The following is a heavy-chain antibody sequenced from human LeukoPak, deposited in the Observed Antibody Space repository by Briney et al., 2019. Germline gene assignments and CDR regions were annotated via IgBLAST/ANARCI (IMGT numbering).Heavy chain of an antibody. V-gene: IGHV3-23*01. Sequence: GGSLRLSCAASGFTFSSYAMSWVRQAPGKGLEWVSVISGSGGSTYYADSVKGWFTISRDNSKNTLYLQMNSLRVEDTAVYYCAKDDVTSGSLYYFDYWGQGTLVTVSS. D-gene: IGHD1-26*01. CDR3: AKDDVTSGSLYYFDY. CDR2: ISGSGGST. CDR1: GFTFSSYA. J-gene: IGHJ4*02.